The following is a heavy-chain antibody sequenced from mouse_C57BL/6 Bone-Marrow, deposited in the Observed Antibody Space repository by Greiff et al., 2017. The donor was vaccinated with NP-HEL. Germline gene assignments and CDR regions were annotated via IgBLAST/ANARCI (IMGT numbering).Heavy chain of an antibody. J-gene: IGHJ1*03. CDR3: AYDGFLWYFDV. Sequence: VQLQQPGAELVKPGASVKLSCKASGYTFTSYWMQWVKPRPGQGLEWIGEIDPSDGYTNYHQKFQGKATLTVDTSSSTAYRQLSRLTSEVSAGYYCAYDGFLWYFDVWGTGTTVTV. CDR2: IDPSDGYT. D-gene: IGHD2-3*01. V-gene: IGHV1-50*01. CDR1: GYTFTSYW.